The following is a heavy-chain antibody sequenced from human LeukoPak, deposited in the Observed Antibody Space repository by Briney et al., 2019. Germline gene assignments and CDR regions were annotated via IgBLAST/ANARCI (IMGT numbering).Heavy chain of an antibody. Sequence: GGSLRLSCAASGFTFSSYSMIWVRQAPGKGLEWVAVISYDGSDKNYADSVKGRFTISRDNSKNTLYLQMNSLRADDTAVYYCARAVYRSGGYYFDYWGQGTLVIVSS. J-gene: IGHJ4*02. CDR1: GFTFSSYS. V-gene: IGHV3-30*03. CDR3: ARAVYRSGGYYFDY. D-gene: IGHD6-19*01. CDR2: ISYDGSDK.